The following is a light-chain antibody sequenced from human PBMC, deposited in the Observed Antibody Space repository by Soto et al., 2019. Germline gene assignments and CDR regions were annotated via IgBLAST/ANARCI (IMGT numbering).Light chain of an antibody. CDR1: QSLLHITGETF. Sequence: DVVMTQSPLSLSVTPGQPASISCKSSQSLLHITGETFLFWYLQKPGQSPQLLIYLGSSRASGVPDRFSGSGSGTDFTLTISRVEAEDVGFYYCMQALQAPLTFGQGTKVDIK. CDR2: LGS. V-gene: IGKV2-28*01. J-gene: IGKJ1*01. CDR3: MQALQAPLT.